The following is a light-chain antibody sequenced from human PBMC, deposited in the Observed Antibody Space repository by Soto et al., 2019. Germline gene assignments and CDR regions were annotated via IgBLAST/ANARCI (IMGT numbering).Light chain of an antibody. CDR1: QNIRSS. Sequence: ELVVTKSPASLSASPGERVTLSCRASQNIRSSLAWYQQRPGQAPRLLIYGASSRATGIPDRFSGSGSGTDFTLTISSLEPEDFAVYYCQQRSHCIPFAQGTRLEIK. CDR3: QQRSHCIP. V-gene: IGKV3-11*01. CDR2: GAS. J-gene: IGKJ5*01.